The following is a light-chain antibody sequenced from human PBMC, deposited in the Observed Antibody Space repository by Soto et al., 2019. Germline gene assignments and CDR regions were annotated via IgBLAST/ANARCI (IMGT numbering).Light chain of an antibody. V-gene: IGKV2D-29*01. CDR2: EVS. Sequence: DVVMTQTPLSLSVTPGQPASISCKSSQTLLRGDGKTYLDWYLQKPGQPPQLLISEVSNRFSGVPDKFSGSGSGTDFTLKISRVEAEDIGVYYCMQSIRFPYSFDQGTKLEIK. CDR3: MQSIRFPYS. J-gene: IGKJ2*03. CDR1: QTLLRGDGKTY.